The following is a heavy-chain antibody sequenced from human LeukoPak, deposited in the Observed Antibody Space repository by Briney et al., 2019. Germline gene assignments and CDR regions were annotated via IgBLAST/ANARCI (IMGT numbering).Heavy chain of an antibody. CDR1: GFTFSSYG. D-gene: IGHD2-15*01. Sequence: GGSLRLSCAASGFTFSSYGMHWVRQAPGKGLEWVAFIRFDGSNKYYADSVKGRFTISRDNSKNTLYLQMNSLRGEDTAVYYCAKERSGPFDYWGQGTLVTVSS. J-gene: IGHJ4*02. CDR2: IRFDGSNK. CDR3: AKERSGPFDY. V-gene: IGHV3-30*02.